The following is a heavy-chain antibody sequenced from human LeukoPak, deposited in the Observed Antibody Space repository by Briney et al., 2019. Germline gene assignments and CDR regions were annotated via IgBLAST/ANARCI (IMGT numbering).Heavy chain of an antibody. J-gene: IGHJ4*02. Sequence: GGSLRLPCAASGFTFSSYSMNWVRQAPGKGLEWVSYISSSSSTIYYADSVKGRFTISRDDAKNSLYLQMNSLRAEDTAVYYCARVFPYPDYWGQGTLVTVSS. CDR1: GFTFSSYS. CDR3: ARVFPYPDY. V-gene: IGHV3-48*04. CDR2: ISSSSSTI.